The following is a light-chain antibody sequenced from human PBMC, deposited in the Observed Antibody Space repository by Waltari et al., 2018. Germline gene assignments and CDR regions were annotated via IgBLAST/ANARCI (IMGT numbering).Light chain of an antibody. CDR2: WAS. CDR3: QPYLSLPRT. Sequence: DIVMTQSPESLAVALCERATINSKASQSGLGSSDHKNYVAWYQQTAGQTPKLLIFWASTRKPGVPDRFSGSGSATDFSLPISSLQAEDVAVYFCQPYLSLPRTFGQGTKVDIK. J-gene: IGKJ1*01. V-gene: IGKV4-1*01. CDR1: QSGLGSSDHKNY.